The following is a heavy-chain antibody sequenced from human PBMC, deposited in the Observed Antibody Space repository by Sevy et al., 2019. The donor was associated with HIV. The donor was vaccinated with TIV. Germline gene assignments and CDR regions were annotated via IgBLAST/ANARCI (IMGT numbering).Heavy chain of an antibody. Sequence: GGSLRLSCAASGFTPSTYGMQWVRQAPGKGLEWVAVIGYDGSNKYYADSVRGRFTISRDNSKNTLFLQMDSLRGEDTAVYYCARDPRMYGDYLLAYFDYWGQGTLVTVSS. CDR2: IGYDGSNK. CDR3: ARDPRMYGDYLLAYFDY. D-gene: IGHD2-8*01. V-gene: IGHV3-33*01. J-gene: IGHJ4*02. CDR1: GFTPSTYG.